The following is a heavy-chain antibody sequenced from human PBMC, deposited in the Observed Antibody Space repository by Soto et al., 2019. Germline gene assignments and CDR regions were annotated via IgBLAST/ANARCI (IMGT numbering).Heavy chain of an antibody. V-gene: IGHV1-3*01. CDR2: INAGNGNT. Sequence: ASVKVSCKASGYTFTSYAMHWVRQAPGQRLEWMGWINAGNGNTKYSQKFQGRVTITRDTSASTAYMELSSLRSEDTAVYYCARDVIGNNNYEPIGYYFDHWGQGTLVTVSS. CDR1: GYTFTSYA. J-gene: IGHJ4*02. CDR3: ARDVIGNNNYEPIGYYFDH. D-gene: IGHD3-16*01.